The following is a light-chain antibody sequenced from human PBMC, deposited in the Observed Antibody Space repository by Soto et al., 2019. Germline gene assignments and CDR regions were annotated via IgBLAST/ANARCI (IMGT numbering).Light chain of an antibody. Sequence: DLQMTQSPSSLSASIGDRVTITCRASQGITTYLAWYQQKPGKAPDLLIYGASTLQSGVPSRFSGSGSGTDFTLTISSLQPEDVATYYCQRYNSAPLTFGPGTKVDIK. CDR1: QGITTY. CDR3: QRYNSAPLT. J-gene: IGKJ3*01. CDR2: GAS. V-gene: IGKV1-27*01.